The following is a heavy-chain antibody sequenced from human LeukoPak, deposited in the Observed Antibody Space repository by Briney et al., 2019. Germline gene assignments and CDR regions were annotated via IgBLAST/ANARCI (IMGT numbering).Heavy chain of an antibody. D-gene: IGHD3-16*01. V-gene: IGHV1-46*01. Sequence: ASEKVSCKASGYTFTSYYMHWVRQAPGQGLEWMGVIIPSDGSTRYAQKFQGRVTMTRDTSTSTVYMELSSLRSEDTAVYYCTSRLSAWGQGTLVTVSS. CDR1: GYTFTSYY. J-gene: IGHJ4*02. CDR2: IIPSDGST. CDR3: TSRLSA.